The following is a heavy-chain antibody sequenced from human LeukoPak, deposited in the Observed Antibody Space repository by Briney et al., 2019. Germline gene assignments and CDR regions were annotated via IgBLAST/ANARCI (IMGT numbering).Heavy chain of an antibody. CDR1: GYTLTELS. Sequence: ASVKVSCKVSGYTLTELSMHWVRQAPGKGLEWRGGFDSEDGETIYEQKFQGRVIMTEDTSTDTAYMELSSLRSEDTAVYYCATRGGSGRFSENWFDPRGQGTLVTVSS. D-gene: IGHD3-10*01. V-gene: IGHV1-24*01. CDR2: FDSEDGET. J-gene: IGHJ5*02. CDR3: ATRGGSGRFSENWFDP.